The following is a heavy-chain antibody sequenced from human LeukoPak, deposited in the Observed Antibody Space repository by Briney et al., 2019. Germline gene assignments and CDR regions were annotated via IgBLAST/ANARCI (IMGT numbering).Heavy chain of an antibody. Sequence: GGSLRLPCTPSGFTFSTYGMHWVRQAPGKGLEWVAFIQYDGSDKHYADSVKGRFTISRDNSKDTLYLQMNSLRAEDTAVYYCAKDLKLAPFDYWGQGTLVTVSS. CDR2: IQYDGSDK. CDR1: GFTFSTYG. CDR3: AKDLKLAPFDY. J-gene: IGHJ4*02. V-gene: IGHV3-30*02.